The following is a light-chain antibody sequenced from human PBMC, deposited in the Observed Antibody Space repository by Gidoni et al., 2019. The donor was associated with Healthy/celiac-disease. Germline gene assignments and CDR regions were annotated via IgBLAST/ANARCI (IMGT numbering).Light chain of an antibody. CDR1: QSVSSY. CDR2: DAS. Sequence: EIVFTQSPATLSLPPGERATLSCRASQSVSSYLAWYPQKPGQAPRLLIYDASNRATGIPARFSGSGSGTDFTLTISSLEPEDFAVYYCQQRSNWPPVLTFGGGTKVEIK. CDR3: QQRSNWPPVLT. J-gene: IGKJ4*01. V-gene: IGKV3-11*01.